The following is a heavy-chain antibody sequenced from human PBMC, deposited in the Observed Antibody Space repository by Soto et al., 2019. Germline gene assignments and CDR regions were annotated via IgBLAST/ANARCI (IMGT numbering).Heavy chain of an antibody. J-gene: IGHJ4*02. CDR2: RYYSEST. V-gene: IGHV4-31*03. CDR1: GGSITTGGYY. CDR3: ARTKCSGGSCYSWSLGY. D-gene: IGHD2-15*01. Sequence: TLSLTCTVSGGSITTGGYYWSWIRQLPGKGLEWIGHRYYSESTYYNLSLKSRVSISLDTSKNQFSLKLSFVTAADTAMYYCARTKCSGGSCYSWSLGYWGQGTPVTVSS.